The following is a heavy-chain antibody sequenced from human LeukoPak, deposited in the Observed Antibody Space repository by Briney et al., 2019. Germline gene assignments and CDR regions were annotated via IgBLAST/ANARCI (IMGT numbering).Heavy chain of an antibody. CDR2: INPNSGDT. Sequence: ASVKVSCKASGYTFTGYYMHWVRQAPGQGLEWMGWINPNSGDTNYEQKFQGRVTMTRDTSISTASMELSSLRSDDTAVYYCTREFFDREKKEFDYWGRGAPVTVSS. J-gene: IGHJ4*02. CDR1: GYTFTGYY. D-gene: IGHD3-22*01. V-gene: IGHV1-2*02. CDR3: TREFFDREKKEFDY.